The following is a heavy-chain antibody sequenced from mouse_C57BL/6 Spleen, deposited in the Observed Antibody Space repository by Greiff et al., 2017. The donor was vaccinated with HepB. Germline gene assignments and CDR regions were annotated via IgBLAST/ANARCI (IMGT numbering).Heavy chain of an antibody. V-gene: IGHV5-6*02. CDR1: GFTFSSYG. Sequence: DVKLVESGGDLVKPGGSLKLSCAASGFTFSSYGMSWVRQTPDKRLEWVATISSGGSYTYYPDSVKGRFTISRDNAKNTLYLQMSSLKAEDTAMYYCNNGTPFDYWGQGTTLTVSS. D-gene: IGHD1-1*01. CDR3: NNGTPFDY. CDR2: ISSGGSYT. J-gene: IGHJ2*01.